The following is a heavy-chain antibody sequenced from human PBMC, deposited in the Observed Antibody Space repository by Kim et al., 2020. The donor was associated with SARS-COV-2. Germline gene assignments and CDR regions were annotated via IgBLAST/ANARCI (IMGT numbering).Heavy chain of an antibody. J-gene: IGHJ4*02. Sequence: ANSVKCRYPIPRDNAKNSLYLQMNSLRAEDTAVYYCARAPAGPHDYWGQGTLVTVSS. D-gene: IGHD3-10*01. V-gene: IGHV3-11*01. CDR3: ARAPAGPHDY.